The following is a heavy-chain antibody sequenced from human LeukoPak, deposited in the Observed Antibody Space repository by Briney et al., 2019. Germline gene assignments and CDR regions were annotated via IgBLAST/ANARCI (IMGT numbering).Heavy chain of an antibody. CDR3: ARDLKSRPDY. J-gene: IGHJ4*02. Sequence: EWVSPIFASGSTTKYADSVKGRFTISRDNSKNTLYLQMNSLRAEDTAVYYCARDLKSRPDYWGEGTLVTVSS. V-gene: IGHV3-NL1*01. CDR2: IFASGSTT.